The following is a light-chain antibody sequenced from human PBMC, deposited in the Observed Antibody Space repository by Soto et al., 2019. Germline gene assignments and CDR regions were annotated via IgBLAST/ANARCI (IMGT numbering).Light chain of an antibody. J-gene: IGKJ4*01. Sequence: EIVVTQSPGTVSLSPGETASLSCRASQTVSGSYLAWYQQKPGQAPRLLIYGTTSRATGVPDRFSGGGSGTAFTLTISGLEPEDFALYNCHQYGSSPPTFGGGTKVEIK. CDR2: GTT. CDR1: QTVSGSY. V-gene: IGKV3-20*01. CDR3: HQYGSSPPT.